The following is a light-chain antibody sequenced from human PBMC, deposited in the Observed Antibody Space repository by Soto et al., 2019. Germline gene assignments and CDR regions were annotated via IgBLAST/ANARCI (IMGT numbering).Light chain of an antibody. CDR2: AYT. Sequence: QSVLTQPPSVSGAPGQTVTISCAGTSSNIGSNYDVHWYQHLPGTAPKLLIFAYTNRPSGVPDRFSGSKSGTSASLAITGFQSEDEAAYYCQSYDSDLSAWVFGGGTKLTVL. J-gene: IGLJ3*02. V-gene: IGLV1-40*01. CDR1: SSNIGSNYD. CDR3: QSYDSDLSAWV.